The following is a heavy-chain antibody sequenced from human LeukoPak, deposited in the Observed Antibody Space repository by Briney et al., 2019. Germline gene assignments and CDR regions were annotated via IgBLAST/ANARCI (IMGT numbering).Heavy chain of an antibody. CDR3: ARDLSWFGELEWDWFDP. J-gene: IGHJ5*02. CDR1: GGSISSYY. D-gene: IGHD3-10*01. V-gene: IGHV4-4*07. CDR2: IYTSGST. Sequence: SETLSLTCTVSGGSISSYYWSWIRQPAGKGLEWIGRIYTSGSTNYNPSLKSRVTVSVDTSKNQFSLKLSSVTAADTAVYYCARDLSWFGELEWDWFDPWGQGTLVTVSS.